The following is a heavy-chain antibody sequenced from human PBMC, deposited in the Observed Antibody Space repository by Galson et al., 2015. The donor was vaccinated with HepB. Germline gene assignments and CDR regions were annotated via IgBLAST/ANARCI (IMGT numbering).Heavy chain of an antibody. CDR3: AKDSLQYALDI. CDR2: IGGATSRT. CDR1: RFTFSNYA. Sequence: SLRLSCAASRFTFSNYAMNWVRQTPGKGLEWVSVIGGATSRTDYADSVKGRFTVSRDNSKNTLYLQMNSLRGEVTAVYYCAKDSLQYALDIWGQGTMVTVSS. D-gene: IGHD5-24*01. J-gene: IGHJ3*02. V-gene: IGHV3-23*01.